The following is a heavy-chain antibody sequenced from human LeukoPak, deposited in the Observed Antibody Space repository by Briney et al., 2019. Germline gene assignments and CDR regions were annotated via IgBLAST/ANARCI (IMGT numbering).Heavy chain of an antibody. D-gene: IGHD5-18*01. CDR3: AKASPIQLWLFVY. CDR1: GFTFSSYG. J-gene: IGHJ4*02. Sequence: PGGPLRLSCAASGFTFSSYGMSWVRQAPGRGLEWVSGIFWNGGSTGYADSVKGRFTISRDNTKNSLYLQMNSLRAEDTAVYYCAKASPIQLWLFVYWGQGTLVTVSS. CDR2: IFWNGGST. V-gene: IGHV3-20*04.